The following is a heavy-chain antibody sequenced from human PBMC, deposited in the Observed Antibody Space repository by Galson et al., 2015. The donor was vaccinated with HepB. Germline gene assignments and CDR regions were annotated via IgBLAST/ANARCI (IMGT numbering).Heavy chain of an antibody. Sequence: SVKVSCKASGYTFTGYYMHWVRQAPGQGLEWMGWINPNSGGTNYAQKFQGRVTMTRDTSISTAYMELSRLRSDDTAVYYCASMRRAMIVVNRAFDIWGQGTMVTVSS. CDR1: GYTFTGYY. D-gene: IGHD3-22*01. CDR3: ASMRRAMIVVNRAFDI. J-gene: IGHJ3*02. CDR2: INPNSGGT. V-gene: IGHV1-2*02.